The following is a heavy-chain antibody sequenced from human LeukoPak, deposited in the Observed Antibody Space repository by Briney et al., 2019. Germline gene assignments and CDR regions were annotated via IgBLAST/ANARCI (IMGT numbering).Heavy chain of an antibody. CDR2: IYYSGST. CDR3: ASFSIVGTTSAYYMDV. V-gene: IGHV4-39*02. Sequence: SETLSLTCTVSGGSISSYYWGWIRQPPGKGLEWIGNIYYSGSTYYNPSLKSRVTVSVGTSKNHFSLKLSSVTAADTAVYYCASFSIVGTTSAYYMDVWGKGTTVTVSS. CDR1: GGSISSYY. D-gene: IGHD1-26*01. J-gene: IGHJ6*03.